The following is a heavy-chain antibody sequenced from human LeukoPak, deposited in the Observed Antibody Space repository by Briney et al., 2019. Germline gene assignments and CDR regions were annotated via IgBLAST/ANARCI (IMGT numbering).Heavy chain of an antibody. Sequence: SETLSLTCTVSGYSISSGYYWGWIRQPPGKGLEWIGYIYYSGSTNYNPSLKSRVTISVDTSKNQFSLKLSSVTAADTAVYYCARDFRSDYYYYGMDVWGQGTTVTVSS. V-gene: IGHV4-61*01. CDR1: GYSISSGYY. D-gene: IGHD3-3*01. CDR2: IYYSGST. CDR3: ARDFRSDYYYYGMDV. J-gene: IGHJ6*02.